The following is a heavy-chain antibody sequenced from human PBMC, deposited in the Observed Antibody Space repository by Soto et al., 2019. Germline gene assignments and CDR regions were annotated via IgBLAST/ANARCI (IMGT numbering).Heavy chain of an antibody. CDR3: ARVVQGAEAWLGP. Sequence: GSSVKVSCKTSGYTFSNYGITWVRQAPGQPLEWLGWISLYSDGTNYAQKLQGRVSMNTDKSTTTAYMELRSLRSDDTAVYYCARVVQGAEAWLGPRTQGSLVPVSS. V-gene: IGHV1-18*01. J-gene: IGHJ5*02. CDR2: ISLYSDGT. CDR1: GYTFSNYG.